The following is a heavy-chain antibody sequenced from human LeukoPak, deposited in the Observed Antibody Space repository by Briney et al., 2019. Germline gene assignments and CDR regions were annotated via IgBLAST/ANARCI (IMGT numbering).Heavy chain of an antibody. D-gene: IGHD3-10*01. V-gene: IGHV4-34*01. CDR2: INHSGST. J-gene: IGHJ4*02. CDR1: GGSFSGYY. CDR3: AMADPPMVRGVGY. Sequence: DPSETLSLTCALDGGSFSGYYWSWIRQPPGKGLEWIGEINHSGSTNYNPSLKSRVTISVDTSKNQLSLKLSSVTAADTAVYYCAMADPPMVRGVGYWGQGTLVTVSS.